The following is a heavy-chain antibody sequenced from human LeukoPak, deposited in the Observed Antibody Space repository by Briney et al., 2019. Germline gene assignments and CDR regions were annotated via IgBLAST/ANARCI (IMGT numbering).Heavy chain of an antibody. CDR3: ARVFRVGGATLGDY. CDR2: ISSNGGST. V-gene: IGHV3-64*01. J-gene: IGHJ4*02. CDR1: GFTYSSFA. D-gene: IGHD1-26*01. Sequence: PGGSLRLSCAASGFTYSSFAMHRVRQAPGKGLEYVSGISSNGGSTYYAYSVKGRFTISRDNSKNTLYLQMGSLRADDTAVYYCARVFRVGGATLGDYWGQGTLVTVSS.